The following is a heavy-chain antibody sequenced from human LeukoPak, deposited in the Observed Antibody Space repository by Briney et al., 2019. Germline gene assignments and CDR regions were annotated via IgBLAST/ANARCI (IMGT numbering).Heavy chain of an antibody. CDR2: ISYDGSNK. CDR3: ARDLAGDSSGYPTIDY. CDR1: GFTFGSYS. V-gene: IGHV3-30*04. J-gene: IGHJ4*02. D-gene: IGHD3-22*01. Sequence: GGSLRLSCAASGFTFGSYSMHWVRQAPGKGLEWVAVISYDGSNKYYPDSVKGRFTISRDNSKSTLYLQMNGLRPEDTAVYYCARDLAGDSSGYPTIDYWGQGTLVTVSS.